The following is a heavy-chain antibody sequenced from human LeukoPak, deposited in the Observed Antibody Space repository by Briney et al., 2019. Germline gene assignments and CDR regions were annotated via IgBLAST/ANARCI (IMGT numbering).Heavy chain of an antibody. D-gene: IGHD2-15*01. CDR3: ARVGRCSGGSCYPRMYYYTDV. J-gene: IGHJ6*03. CDR2: INWNGGST. Sequence: GGSLRLSCAASGFTFDDYGMSWVRQAPGKGLEWVSGINWNGGSTGYADSVKGRFTISRDNAKNFLYLQMNSLRAEDTALYYCARVGRCSGGSCYPRMYYYTDVWGKGITVTVSS. V-gene: IGHV3-20*04. CDR1: GFTFDDYG.